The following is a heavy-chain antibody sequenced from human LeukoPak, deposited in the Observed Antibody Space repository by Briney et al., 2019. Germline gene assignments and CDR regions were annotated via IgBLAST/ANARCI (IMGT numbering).Heavy chain of an antibody. V-gene: IGHV3-49*04. Sequence: GGSLRLTCTASGFTFGDHAMSWVRHAPGKGLEGVGFISSKAYRGTTEYAASVEGRFTISRDDSKNIVYLQMNSLTTEDTAFYYCARGPRQLSIHNALDVWGQGTTVTVSS. CDR1: GFTFGDHA. CDR3: ARGPRQLSIHNALDV. D-gene: IGHD1-1*01. J-gene: IGHJ6*02. CDR2: ISSKAYRGTT.